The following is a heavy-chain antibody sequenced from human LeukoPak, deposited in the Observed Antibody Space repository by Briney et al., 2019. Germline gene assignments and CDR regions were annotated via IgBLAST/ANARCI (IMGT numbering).Heavy chain of an antibody. CDR2: IYSGGST. Sequence: GGSLRLSCAASGFTVSSNYMSWVRQAPGKGLEWVSVIYSGGSTYYAASVQGRFTISRDKSKNTLYLQMNSLRAEDTAVYYCARGSGWGAFDIWGQGTMVTVSS. CDR1: GFTVSSNY. CDR3: ARGSGWGAFDI. J-gene: IGHJ3*02. V-gene: IGHV3-53*01. D-gene: IGHD6-19*01.